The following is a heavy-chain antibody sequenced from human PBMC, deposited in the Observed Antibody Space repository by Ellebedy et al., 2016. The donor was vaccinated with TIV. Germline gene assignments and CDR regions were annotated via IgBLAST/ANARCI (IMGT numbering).Heavy chain of an antibody. D-gene: IGHD5-24*01. V-gene: IGHV3-48*04. CDR2: MSSSTVTI. CDR1: GFAFNSYS. CDR3: VRGPRDGYKYGIYYYYGLDV. Sequence: GESLKISXAASGFAFNSYSMNWVRQAPGKGLEWISYMSSSTVTIHYADSVKGRFTISRNNPRNSLYLQMNSLRAEDTAVYYCVRGPRDGYKYGIYYYYGLDVWGQGTTVTVSS. J-gene: IGHJ6*02.